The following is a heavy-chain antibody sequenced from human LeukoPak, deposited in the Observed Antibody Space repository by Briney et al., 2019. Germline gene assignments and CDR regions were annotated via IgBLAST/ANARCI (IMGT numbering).Heavy chain of an antibody. CDR1: GCTFSSYS. CDR3: ARVAAAAVHD. J-gene: IGHJ4*02. CDR2: ISSSSSYI. D-gene: IGHD6-13*01. V-gene: IGHV3-21*01. Sequence: GGSLRLSSAAPGCTFSSYSMNWGRQAPGKRLEWVPSISSSSSYIYYADSVKGRFSISRDNAKNSLYLQMNSLRAEDTAVYYCARVAAAAVHDWGQGTLVTVSS.